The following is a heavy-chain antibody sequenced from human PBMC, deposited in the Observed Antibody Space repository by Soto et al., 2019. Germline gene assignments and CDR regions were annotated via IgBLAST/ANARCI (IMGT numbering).Heavy chain of an antibody. CDR2: ISYDGSNK. J-gene: IGHJ4*02. Sequence: QVQLVESGGGVVQPGRSLRLSCAASGFTFSSYAMHWVRQAPGKGLEWVAVISYDGSNKYYADSVKGRFTISRDNSKNTLYLQMNSLRAEDTAVYYCAKCRGATTRRGVDYWGQGTLVTVSS. CDR1: GFTFSSYA. CDR3: AKCRGATTRRGVDY. V-gene: IGHV3-30-3*02. D-gene: IGHD1-26*01.